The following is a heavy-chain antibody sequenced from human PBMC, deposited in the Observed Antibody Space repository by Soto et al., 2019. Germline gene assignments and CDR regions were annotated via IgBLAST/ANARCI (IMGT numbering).Heavy chain of an antibody. Sequence: QVQLVQSGAEEKKPGASVKVSCKASGYTFTSYAMHWVRQAPGQRLEWMGWINDGNGNRKYSQKFQGRVTITRDTSASTAYMELSSLRSEDTAVYYCARGTVVTHFDYWGQGTLVTVSS. D-gene: IGHD2-15*01. CDR2: INDGNGNR. V-gene: IGHV1-3*05. CDR3: ARGTVVTHFDY. CDR1: GYTFTSYA. J-gene: IGHJ4*02.